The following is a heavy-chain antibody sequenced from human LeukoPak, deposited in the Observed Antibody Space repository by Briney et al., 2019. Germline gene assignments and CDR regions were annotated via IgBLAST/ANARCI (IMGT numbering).Heavy chain of an antibody. CDR3: ARLGGNGYCSSTSCYTNWFDP. V-gene: IGHV4-4*07. CDR2: IYTSGST. CDR1: GGSINNYY. D-gene: IGHD2-2*02. Sequence: SETLSLTCTVSGGSINNYYWSWSRQPAGKGLEWIGRIYTSGSTNYNPSLKSRVTMSVDTSKNQFSLKLSSVTAADTAVYYCARLGGNGYCSSTSCYTNWFDPWGQGTLVTVSS. J-gene: IGHJ5*02.